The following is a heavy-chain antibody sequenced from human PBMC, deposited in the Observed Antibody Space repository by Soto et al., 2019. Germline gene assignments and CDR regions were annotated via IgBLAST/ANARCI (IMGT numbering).Heavy chain of an antibody. V-gene: IGHV3-49*04. CDR1: GFTFGDYA. D-gene: IGHD3-10*01. J-gene: IGHJ4*02. CDR2: IRSKAYGGTT. Sequence: GGSLRLSCTASGFTFGDYAMSWVRQAPGKGLEWVGFIRSKAYGGTTEYAASVKGRFTISRDDSKSIAYLQMNSLKTEDTAVYYCTRGRLSSVYYGSGSFIPYYFDYWGQGTLVTVSS. CDR3: TRGRLSSVYYGSGSFIPYYFDY.